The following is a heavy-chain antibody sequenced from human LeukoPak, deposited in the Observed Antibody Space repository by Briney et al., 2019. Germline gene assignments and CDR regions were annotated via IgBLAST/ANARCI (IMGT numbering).Heavy chain of an antibody. Sequence: PSETLSLTCTVSSGSISSYYWSWIRQPPGKGLEWIGYIFYSGSTNYNPSFKSRVTISVDTSKNQFSLGLSSVTAADTAVYYCARGPTRYHFDCWGQGTLVTVSS. CDR2: IFYSGST. J-gene: IGHJ4*02. CDR1: SGSISSYY. V-gene: IGHV4-59*01. CDR3: ARGPTRYHFDC. D-gene: IGHD1-1*01.